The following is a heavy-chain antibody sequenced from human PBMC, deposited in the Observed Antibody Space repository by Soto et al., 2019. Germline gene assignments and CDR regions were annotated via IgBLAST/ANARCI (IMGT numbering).Heavy chain of an antibody. V-gene: IGHV1-69*13. J-gene: IGHJ6*02. CDR3: ARPDEGGYSSNHHYYYALDV. CDR1: GYTFTGYY. D-gene: IGHD3-22*01. CDR2: IIPIFDIT. Sequence: GASVKVPCKASGYTFTGYYMHWVRQAPGQGLEWMGGIIPIFDITNYAQKFQGRDTITADESTSTAYMELSSLGSDDTAVYYCARPDEGGYSSNHHYYYALDVWGQGTSVTVSS.